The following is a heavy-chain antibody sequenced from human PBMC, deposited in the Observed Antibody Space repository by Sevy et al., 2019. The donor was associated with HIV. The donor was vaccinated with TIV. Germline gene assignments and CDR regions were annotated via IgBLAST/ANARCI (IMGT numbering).Heavy chain of an antibody. Sequence: GGSLRLSCAASGFSFSSYWMHWVRQAPGKGLVWVSHINTDGSSTSYADSVKGRFTISRDNAKNTLYLQMNSLRAEDTAVYYCAKKGGYGSGSYYWYFDLWGRRTLVTVSS. CDR1: GFSFSSYW. CDR3: AKKGGYGSGSYYWYFDL. CDR2: INTDGSST. J-gene: IGHJ2*01. D-gene: IGHD3-10*01. V-gene: IGHV3-74*01.